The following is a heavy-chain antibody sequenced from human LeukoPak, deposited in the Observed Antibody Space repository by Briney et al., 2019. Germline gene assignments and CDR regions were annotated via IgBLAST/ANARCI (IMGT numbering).Heavy chain of an antibody. CDR2: IYYSGST. CDR3: ARGGGIDYYYYYMDV. CDR1: GFTFSTYS. V-gene: IGHV4-59*01. J-gene: IGHJ6*03. Sequence: GSLRLSCAASGFTFSTYSINWVRQPPGKGLEWIGYIYYSGSTNYNPSLRSRVTISVDTSKNQFSLKLSSVTAADTAVYYCARGGGIDYYYYYMDVWGKGTTVTVSS. D-gene: IGHD3-10*01.